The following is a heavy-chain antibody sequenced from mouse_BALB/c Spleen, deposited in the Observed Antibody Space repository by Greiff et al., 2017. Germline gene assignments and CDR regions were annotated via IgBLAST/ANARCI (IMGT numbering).Heavy chain of an antibody. CDR3: ARGTTVVGAMDY. V-gene: IGHV5-12-1*01. CDR1: GFAFSSYD. J-gene: IGHJ4*01. CDR2: ISSGGGST. Sequence: EVQVVESGGGLVKPGGSLKLSCAASGFAFSSYDMSWVRQTPEKRLEWVAYISSGGGSTYYPDTVKGRFTISRDNAKNTLYLQMSSLKSEDTAMYYCARGTTVVGAMDYWGQGTSVTVSS. D-gene: IGHD1-1*01.